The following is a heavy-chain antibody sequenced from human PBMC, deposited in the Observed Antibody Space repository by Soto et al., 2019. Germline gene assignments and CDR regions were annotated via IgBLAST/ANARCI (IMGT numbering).Heavy chain of an antibody. V-gene: IGHV3-15*01. J-gene: IGHJ6*02. CDR2: IKSKTDGGTT. CDR1: GFTFSNAW. CDR3: TTEGGGYYYYYGMDV. Sequence: PXGSLRLSCSASGFTFSNAWMSWVRQAPGKGLEWVGRIKSKTDGGTTDYAAPVKGRFTISRDDSKNTLYLQMNSLKTEDTAVYYCTTEGGGYYYYYGMDVWGQGTTVTVSS. D-gene: IGHD2-15*01.